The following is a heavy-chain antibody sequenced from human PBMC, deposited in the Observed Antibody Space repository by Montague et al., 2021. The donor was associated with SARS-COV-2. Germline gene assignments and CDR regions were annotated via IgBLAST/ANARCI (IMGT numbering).Heavy chain of an antibody. CDR1: GFALNSYW. D-gene: IGHD1-14*01. Sequence: SLRLSCAASGFALNSYWMTWVRQAPGKGVEWVAHINRDGSVKHFVDSVEGRFTISRDNAKNSLYLLMNGLRLEDTAVYYCAKDQGRKRKRAFDSWGQGILVTVSS. V-gene: IGHV3-7*01. J-gene: IGHJ4*02. CDR2: INRDGSVK. CDR3: AKDQGRKRKRAFDS.